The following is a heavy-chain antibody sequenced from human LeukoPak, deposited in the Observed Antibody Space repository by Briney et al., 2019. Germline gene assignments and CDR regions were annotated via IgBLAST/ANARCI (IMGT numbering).Heavy chain of an antibody. V-gene: IGHV3-15*01. CDR3: TADYGSGSYDY. D-gene: IGHD3-10*01. J-gene: IGHJ4*02. Sequence: GGSLRLSCAASGFTFSNAWMSWVRQAPGKGREWVGRIKGKTDGGTTDYAAPVKGRFTISRDDSKNTLYLQMNSLKTEDTAVYYCTADYGSGSYDYWGQGTLVTVSS. CDR2: IKGKTDGGTT. CDR1: GFTFSNAW.